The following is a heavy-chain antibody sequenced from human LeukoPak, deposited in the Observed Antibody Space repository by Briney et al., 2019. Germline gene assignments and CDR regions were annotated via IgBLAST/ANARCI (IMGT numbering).Heavy chain of an antibody. D-gene: IGHD3-10*01. V-gene: IGHV3-30*04. Sequence: GSLRLSCAASGFPFSSYAMHWVRQAPGKGLAWVAVISYDGSNKYYADSVKGRFTISRDNSKNTLYLQMDSLRAEDTAVYYCARDLDDGSGRTQAFDYWGQGTLVTVSS. CDR2: ISYDGSNK. CDR1: GFPFSSYA. CDR3: ARDLDDGSGRTQAFDY. J-gene: IGHJ4*02.